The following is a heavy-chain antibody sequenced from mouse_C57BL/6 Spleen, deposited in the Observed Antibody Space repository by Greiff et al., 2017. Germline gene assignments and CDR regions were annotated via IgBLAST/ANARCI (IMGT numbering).Heavy chain of an antibody. V-gene: IGHV1-55*01. CDR1: GFTFTSYW. CDR3: ARDYYFDD. Sequence: QVQLQQPGAELVKPGASVKMSCKASGFTFTSYWITWVKQRPGQGLEWIGDIYPGSGSTYYNEKFKSQATLTVDTSSSTAYMQLSSLTSEDAAVYYGARDYYFDDWGQGTTLTVSS. CDR2: IYPGSGST. D-gene: IGHD2-13*01. J-gene: IGHJ2*01.